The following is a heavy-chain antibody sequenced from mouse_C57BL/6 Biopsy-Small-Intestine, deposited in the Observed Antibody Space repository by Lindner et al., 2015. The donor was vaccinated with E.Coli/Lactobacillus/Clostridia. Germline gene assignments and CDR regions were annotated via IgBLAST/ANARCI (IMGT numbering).Heavy chain of an antibody. Sequence: VQLQESGAELVKPGASVKISCKASGYAFSSYWMNWVKQRPGKGLEWIGQIYPGDGNTNYNGKFKGKATLTADKSSSTVYMQLSSLTSEDSAVYFCAKGGSGTPFDYWGQGTTLTVSS. D-gene: IGHD4-1*01. V-gene: IGHV1-80*01. CDR2: IYPGDGNT. J-gene: IGHJ2*01. CDR1: GYAFSSYW. CDR3: AKGGSGTPFDY.